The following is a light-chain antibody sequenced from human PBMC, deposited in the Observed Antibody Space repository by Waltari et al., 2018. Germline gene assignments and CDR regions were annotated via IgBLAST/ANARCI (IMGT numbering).Light chain of an antibody. Sequence: QSVLTQPPSASGTPGQRVTISCSGSGSNIGSRSVYWYQQLPGTAPKLLIYRNDQRPAGVPDRFSGSKSGTSASLAISRLRSEDEADYYCVAWEDSLSGRLFGGVTKLTVL. J-gene: IGLJ3*02. V-gene: IGLV1-47*01. CDR2: RND. CDR1: GSNIGSRS. CDR3: VAWEDSLSGRL.